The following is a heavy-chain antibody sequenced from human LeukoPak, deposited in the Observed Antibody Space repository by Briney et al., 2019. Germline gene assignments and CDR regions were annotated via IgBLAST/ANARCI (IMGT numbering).Heavy chain of an antibody. CDR2: ISSSGSTI. CDR1: GFTFSSYE. J-gene: IGHJ6*04. D-gene: IGHD6-25*01. CDR3: ARGRGSVGYYYYGMDV. Sequence: GGSLRLSCAASGFTFSSYEMNWVRQAPGKGLEWVSYISSSGSTIYYADSVKGRFTISRDNAKNSLYLQMNSLRAEDTAVYYCARGRGSVGYYYYGMDVWGKGTTVTVSS. V-gene: IGHV3-48*03.